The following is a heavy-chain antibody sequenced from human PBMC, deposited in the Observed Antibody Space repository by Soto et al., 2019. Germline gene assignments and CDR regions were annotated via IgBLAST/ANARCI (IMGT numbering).Heavy chain of an antibody. V-gene: IGHV5-10-1*01. CDR2: IDPSDSYI. CDR1: GYSFTSYW. CDR3: ARPLLTDYYGGGTALDY. J-gene: IGHJ4*02. Sequence: GESLKISCKGSGYSFTSYWITWVRQMPGKGLEWMGRIDPSDSYINYSPSFQGHVTISVDKSSSTAYLQWNSLKASDTVMYYCARPLLTDYYGGGTALDYWGQGTPVTVSS. D-gene: IGHD3-9*01.